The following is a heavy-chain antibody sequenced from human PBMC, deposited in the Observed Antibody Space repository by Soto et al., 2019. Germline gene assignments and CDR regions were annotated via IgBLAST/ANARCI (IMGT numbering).Heavy chain of an antibody. D-gene: IGHD5-18*01. CDR2: IFYSGST. Sequence: SETLSLTCTVSGGSISSSSYYWGWIRQPPGKGLEWIGSIFYSGSTYYNQSLKSRVTISVDTSKNQFSLKLSSVTAADTAMYYCVCVFSGGYGYGFYYYGMDVWGQGTTVTSP. CDR3: VCVFSGGYGYGFYYYGMDV. CDR1: GGSISSSSYY. V-gene: IGHV4-39*01. J-gene: IGHJ6*02.